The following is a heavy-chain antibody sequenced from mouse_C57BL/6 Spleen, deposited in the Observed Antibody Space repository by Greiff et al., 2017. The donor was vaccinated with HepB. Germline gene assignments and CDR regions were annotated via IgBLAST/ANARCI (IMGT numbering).Heavy chain of an antibody. CDR3: ASHDGYAMDY. CDR2: ISSGSSTI. D-gene: IGHD2-12*01. Sequence: DVKLVESGGGLVKPGGSLKLSCAASGFTFSDYGMHWVRQAPEKGLEWVAYISSGSSTIYYADTVKGRFTISRDNAKNTLFLQMTSLRSEDTAMYYCASHDGYAMDYWGQGTSVTVSS. V-gene: IGHV5-17*01. CDR1: GFTFSDYG. J-gene: IGHJ4*01.